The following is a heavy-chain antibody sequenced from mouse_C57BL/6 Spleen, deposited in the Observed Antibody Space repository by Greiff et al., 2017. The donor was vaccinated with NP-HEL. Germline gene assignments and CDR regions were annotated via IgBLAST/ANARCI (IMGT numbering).Heavy chain of an antibody. V-gene: IGHV1-54*01. J-gene: IGHJ2*01. CDR3: ARGGFPHYFDY. CDR1: GYAFTNYL. Sequence: QVQLQQSGAELVRPGTSVKVSCKASGYAFTNYLIEWVKQRPGQGLEWIGVINPGSGGTNYNEKFKGKATLTADKSSSTAYMQLSSLTSEDSAVYFCARGGFPHYFDYWVQGTTLTVSS. CDR2: INPGSGGT.